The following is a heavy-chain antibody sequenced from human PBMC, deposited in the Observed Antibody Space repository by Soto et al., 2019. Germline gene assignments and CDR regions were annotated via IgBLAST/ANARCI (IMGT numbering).Heavy chain of an antibody. CDR2: IYHSGTS. CDR1: GDSISSGGLS. D-gene: IGHD2-2*01. V-gene: IGHV4-30-2*01. Sequence: PSETLSRSCAVSGDSISSGGLSWGWIRQPPGKGLEWIGYIYHSGTSFYNPSLKSRVTISVDGSKNQFSLKVNSVTAADTAVYYCARGRLVPAVNFDYWGLGTLVTVSS. J-gene: IGHJ4*02. CDR3: ARGRLVPAVNFDY.